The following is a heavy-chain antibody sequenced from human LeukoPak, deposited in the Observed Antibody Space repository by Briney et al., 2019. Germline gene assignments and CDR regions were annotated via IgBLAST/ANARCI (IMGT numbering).Heavy chain of an antibody. D-gene: IGHD6-13*01. Sequence: GRSLRLSCAASGLTFSSYGMHWVRQAPGKGLEWVAVIWYDGINKFHADSVKGRFTISRDNSKNTVYLQMNSLRAEDTAVYYCTRERKSGIAAFDYWGQGTLVTVSS. J-gene: IGHJ4*02. CDR3: TRERKSGIAAFDY. CDR1: GLTFSSYG. CDR2: IWYDGINK. V-gene: IGHV3-33*01.